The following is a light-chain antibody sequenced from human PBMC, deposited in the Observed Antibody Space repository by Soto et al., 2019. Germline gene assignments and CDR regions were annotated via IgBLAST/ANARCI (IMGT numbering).Light chain of an antibody. CDR1: SSDVGSYNL. J-gene: IGLJ3*02. CDR3: CSYASNSTWV. CDR2: EGT. Sequence: QSALTQPASVSGSPGQSITISCTGTSSDVGSYNLVSWYQQYPGKAPKLMIYEGTERPSGVSNRFSGSKSGNTASLTISGLQAEDEADYYCCSYASNSTWVFGGGTKVTVL. V-gene: IGLV2-23*01.